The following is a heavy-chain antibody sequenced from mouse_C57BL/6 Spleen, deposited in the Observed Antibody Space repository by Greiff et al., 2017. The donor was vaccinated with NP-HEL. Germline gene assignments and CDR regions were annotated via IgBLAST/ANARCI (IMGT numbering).Heavy chain of an antibody. V-gene: IGHV1-47*01. Sequence: QVQLQQSGAELVKPGASVKMSCKASGYTFTTYPIEWMKQNHGKSLECIGNFHPYNDDTKYNEKFKGKATLTVEKSSSTVYLELSRLTSDDSAVYYCARRAPYYYGSSHFDYWGQGTTLTVSS. J-gene: IGHJ2*01. CDR1: GYTFTTYP. CDR2: FHPYNDDT. CDR3: ARRAPYYYGSSHFDY. D-gene: IGHD1-1*01.